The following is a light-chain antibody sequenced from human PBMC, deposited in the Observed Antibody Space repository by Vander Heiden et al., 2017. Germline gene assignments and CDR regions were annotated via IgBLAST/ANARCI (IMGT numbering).Light chain of an antibody. CDR1: SSDVGGYNY. J-gene: IGLJ2*01. Sequence: QSALTQPASVSGSPGQSITISCTGTSSDVGGYNYVSWYQQYPGKVPKLMIYDVSDRPSGISNRFSGSKSGNTASLTISGLQAEDEADYYCCSYTSSNTQVFGGGTKLTVL. V-gene: IGLV2-14*03. CDR3: CSYTSSNTQV. CDR2: DVS.